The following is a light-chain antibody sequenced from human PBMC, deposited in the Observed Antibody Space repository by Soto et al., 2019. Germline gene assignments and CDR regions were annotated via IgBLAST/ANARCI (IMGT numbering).Light chain of an antibody. CDR1: QGISSY. CDR2: AAS. J-gene: IGKJ5*01. CDR3: TQYYSYHLT. Sequence: AIRITQSPSSFSASTGYRVTITCRASQGISSYLAWYQQKPVKAPKLLIYAASTLQSGVPSRFRGSGSGKDLPLTTSCLQFEDFATYYCTQYYSYHLTFRNWTRLEIX. V-gene: IGKV1-8*01.